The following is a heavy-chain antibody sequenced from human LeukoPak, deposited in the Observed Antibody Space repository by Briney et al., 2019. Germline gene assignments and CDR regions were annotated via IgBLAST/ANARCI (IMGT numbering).Heavy chain of an antibody. D-gene: IGHD2-2*01. J-gene: IGHJ5*02. Sequence: GGSLRLSCAASGFTFSSYEMNWVRQAPGKGLEWVSYISSGGSTIYYADSVKGRFTISRDNAKNSLYLQMNSLRAEDTAVYYCARNRYCSSTSCPNWFDPWGQGTLVTVSS. CDR3: ARNRYCSSTSCPNWFDP. V-gene: IGHV3-48*03. CDR1: GFTFSSYE. CDR2: ISSGGSTI.